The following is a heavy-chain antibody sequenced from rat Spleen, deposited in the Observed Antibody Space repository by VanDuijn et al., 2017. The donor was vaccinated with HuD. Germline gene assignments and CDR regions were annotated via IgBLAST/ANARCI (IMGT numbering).Heavy chain of an antibody. CDR3: ARHGVYTTDYPIDY. CDR1: GFTFSDYY. Sequence: EVQLVESGGGLVQPGRSLKLSCAASGFTFSDYYMAWVRQAPTKGLEWVASFSYDGGSTYYRDSVKGRFTISRDNAKSTLYLQMDSLRSEDTATYYCARHGVYTTDYPIDYWGQGVMVTVSS. CDR2: FSYDGGST. V-gene: IGHV5-7*01. D-gene: IGHD1-6*01. J-gene: IGHJ2*01.